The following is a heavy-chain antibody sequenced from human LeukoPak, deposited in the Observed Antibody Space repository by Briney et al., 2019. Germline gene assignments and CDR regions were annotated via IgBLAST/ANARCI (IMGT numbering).Heavy chain of an antibody. CDR2: INPNSGGT. CDR1: GYTFTGYY. Sequence: ASVKVSCKASGYTFTGYYMHWVRQAPGQGLEWMGWINPNSGGTNYAQKFQGRVTMTRDTSISTAYMELSRLRSDDTAVYYCARDEYYDFWSGYFSPHNWFDPWGQGTLVTVSS. CDR3: ARDEYYDFWSGYFSPHNWFDP. J-gene: IGHJ5*02. V-gene: IGHV1-2*02. D-gene: IGHD3-3*01.